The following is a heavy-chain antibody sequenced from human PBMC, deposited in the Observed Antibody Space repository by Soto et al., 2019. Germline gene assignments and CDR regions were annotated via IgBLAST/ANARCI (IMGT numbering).Heavy chain of an antibody. CDR3: ARHYCSGGSCYNALDY. CDR2: IYYSGST. Sequence: SETLSLTCTVSGGSISSGGYYWSWIRQHPGKGLEWIGYIYYSGSTHYNPSLKSRVTISVDTSKNKFSLKLSSVTAADTAVYYCARHYCSGGSCYNALDYWGQGTLVTVSS. V-gene: IGHV4-31*03. CDR1: GGSISSGGYY. J-gene: IGHJ4*02. D-gene: IGHD2-15*01.